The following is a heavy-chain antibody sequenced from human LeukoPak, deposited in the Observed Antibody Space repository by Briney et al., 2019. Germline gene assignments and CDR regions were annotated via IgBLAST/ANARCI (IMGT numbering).Heavy chain of an antibody. V-gene: IGHV5-51*01. J-gene: IGHJ4*02. CDR1: GYTSTSYW. Sequence: GESLQIPCKASGYTSTSYWIGCLRQMPGNNLEWRGIIYPGYSDTRYSPSFQGQVTISADKSISTAYLQWSSLKASDTAMYYCARQRVYGSGSYYQAYFDYWGQGTLVTVSS. D-gene: IGHD3-10*01. CDR2: IYPGYSDT. CDR3: ARQRVYGSGSYYQAYFDY.